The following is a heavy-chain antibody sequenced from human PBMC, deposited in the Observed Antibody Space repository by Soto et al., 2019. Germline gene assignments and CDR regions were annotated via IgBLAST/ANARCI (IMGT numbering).Heavy chain of an antibody. CDR2: TYYRSKWYN. D-gene: IGHD3-3*01. Sequence: PSQTLSLTCAISGDSVSSNSAAWNWIRQSLSRGLEWLGRTYYRSKWYNDYAVSVKSRITINPDTSKNQFSLQLNSVTPEDTAVYYCARDLSAYDFWSGYYPPFDYWGQGTL. CDR3: ARDLSAYDFWSGYYPPFDY. V-gene: IGHV6-1*01. CDR1: GDSVSSNSAA. J-gene: IGHJ4*02.